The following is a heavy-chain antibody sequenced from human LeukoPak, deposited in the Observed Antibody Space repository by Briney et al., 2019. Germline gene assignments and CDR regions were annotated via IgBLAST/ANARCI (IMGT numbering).Heavy chain of an antibody. Sequence: EASVKVSCKASGYTFTGYYMHWVRQAPGQGLEWMGWINPNSGGTNYAQKFQGRVTMTRDTSISTAYMELSRLRSDDTAVYYCARDRLMDEWFHYPYYFDYWGQGTLVTVPS. CDR2: INPNSGGT. CDR1: GYTFTGYY. CDR3: ARDRLMDEWFHYPYYFDY. J-gene: IGHJ4*02. D-gene: IGHD3-3*01. V-gene: IGHV1-2*02.